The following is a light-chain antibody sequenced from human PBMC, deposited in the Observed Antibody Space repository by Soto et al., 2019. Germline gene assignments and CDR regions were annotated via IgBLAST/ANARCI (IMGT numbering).Light chain of an antibody. CDR2: AAS. Sequence: DIQMTQSPSSLSASVGDRVTITCRASQSINTYLNWYQQMPGKAPMLLIYAASTLQSGVPSRFSGGGSGTDLTLTISSLQPEDFATYYCQQSYRTPYTFGQGTKLEI. CDR3: QQSYRTPYT. CDR1: QSINTY. V-gene: IGKV1-39*01. J-gene: IGKJ2*01.